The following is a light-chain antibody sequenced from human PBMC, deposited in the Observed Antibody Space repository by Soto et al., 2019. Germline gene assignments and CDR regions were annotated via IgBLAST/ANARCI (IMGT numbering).Light chain of an antibody. CDR1: QRVTSDY. CDR2: GAS. CDR3: QHYSSS. Sequence: EIVLTQSPDTVSLSPGERATLSCRASQRVTSDYLGWYQQKPGQAPRLLIYGASSRATGIPDRFSGSGSGTDFTLTISTLEAEDFALYYWQHYSSSFGGGTRVEIK. V-gene: IGKV3-20*01. J-gene: IGKJ4*01.